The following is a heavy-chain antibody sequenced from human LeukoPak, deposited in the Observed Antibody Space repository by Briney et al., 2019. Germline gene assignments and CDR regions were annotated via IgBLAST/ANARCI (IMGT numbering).Heavy chain of an antibody. CDR3: ARHVRYYDILTGLTSYYFDY. CDR1: GGPISSYY. CDR2: IYYSGST. J-gene: IGHJ4*02. V-gene: IGHV4-59*08. D-gene: IGHD3-9*01. Sequence: SETLSLTCTVSGGPISSYYWSWIRLPPGKGLEWIGYIYYSGSTNYNPSLKSRVTISGDTSKNQFSLKLSSVTAADTAVYYCARHVRYYDILTGLTSYYFDYWGQGTLVTVSS.